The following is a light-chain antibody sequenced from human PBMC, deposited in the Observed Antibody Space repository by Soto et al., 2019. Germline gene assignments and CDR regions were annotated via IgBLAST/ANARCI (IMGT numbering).Light chain of an antibody. Sequence: SALTQPPSASGFPGQSVTISCTGTSSDVGYYDYVSWYQQHPGKAPKLVIYEVTKRPSGVPDRVSASKSGNTASLTISGLQDEDEADYYCSSYTGSSTYVFGTGTKVTVL. J-gene: IGLJ1*01. CDR2: EVT. CDR3: SSYTGSSTYV. V-gene: IGLV2-8*01. CDR1: SSDVGYYDY.